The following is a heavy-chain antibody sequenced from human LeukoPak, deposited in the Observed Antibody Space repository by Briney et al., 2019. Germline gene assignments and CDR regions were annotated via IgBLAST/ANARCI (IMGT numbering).Heavy chain of an antibody. D-gene: IGHD1-26*01. CDR2: IYHSGST. V-gene: IGHV4-30-2*01. Sequence: PSETLSLTCTVSGSSISSGGYYWSWIRQPPGKGLEWIGYIYHSGSTYYNPSLKSRVTISVDRSKNQFSLELSSVTAADTAVYYCAREWAAQLDYWGQGTLVTVSS. CDR1: GSSISSGGYY. J-gene: IGHJ4*02. CDR3: AREWAAQLDY.